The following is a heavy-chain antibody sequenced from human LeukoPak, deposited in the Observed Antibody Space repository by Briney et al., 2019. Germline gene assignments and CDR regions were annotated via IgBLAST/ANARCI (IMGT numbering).Heavy chain of an antibody. J-gene: IGHJ4*02. CDR2: ISSSSSYI. V-gene: IGHV3-21*01. CDR3: ARVGGYSFGYDY. D-gene: IGHD5-18*01. CDR1: GFTFSSYW. Sequence: GGSLRLSCAASGFTFSSYWMSWVRQAPGKGLEWVSSISSSSSYIYYADSVKGRFTISRDNAKNSLYLQMDSLRAEDTAVYYCARVGGYSFGYDYWGQGTLVTVSS.